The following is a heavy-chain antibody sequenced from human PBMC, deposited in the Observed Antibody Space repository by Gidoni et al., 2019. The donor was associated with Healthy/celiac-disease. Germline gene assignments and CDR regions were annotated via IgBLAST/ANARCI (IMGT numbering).Heavy chain of an antibody. CDR3: ARHISSSTSPGAYYYGMDV. CDR2: IYPGDSDT. Sequence: EVQLVQSGAEVKKPGESLKISCKGSGYSFTRYWIGWVRQMPGKGLEWMGIIYPGDSDTRYSPSFQGQVTISADKSISTAYLQWSSLKASDTAMYYCARHISSSTSPGAYYYGMDVWGQGTTVTVSS. D-gene: IGHD2-2*01. CDR1: GYSFTRYW. V-gene: IGHV5-51*01. J-gene: IGHJ6*02.